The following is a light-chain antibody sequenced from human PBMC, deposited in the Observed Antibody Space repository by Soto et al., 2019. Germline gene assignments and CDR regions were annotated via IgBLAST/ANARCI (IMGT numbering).Light chain of an antibody. CDR1: QSISSW. V-gene: IGKV1-5*03. CDR2: KAS. CDR3: QQYNRYTWT. J-gene: IGKJ1*01. Sequence: DIQITQSPSTLSASVGDRVTITCRASQSISSWLAWYQQKPGKAAKLLIYKASSLASGVPSTFSGSGAGTDCTRPISSLQPDDVATYYCQQYNRYTWTFGQGTQVDIK.